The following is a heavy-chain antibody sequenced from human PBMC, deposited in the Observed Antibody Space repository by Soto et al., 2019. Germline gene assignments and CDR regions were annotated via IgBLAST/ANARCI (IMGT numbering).Heavy chain of an antibody. CDR1: VGTFSSCA. CDR3: AREGRYCSGGSCYYAFDI. CDR2: IIPILGTA. V-gene: IGHV1-69*13. Sequence: GAAVKVSCKACVGTFSSCAISGVGQAPGQGLEWMRGIIPILGTANYAQKFQCRVTITADDSTSTAYMELSSLRSEDTAVYYCAREGRYCSGGSCYYAFDIWGQGTMVTVSS. J-gene: IGHJ3*02. D-gene: IGHD2-15*01.